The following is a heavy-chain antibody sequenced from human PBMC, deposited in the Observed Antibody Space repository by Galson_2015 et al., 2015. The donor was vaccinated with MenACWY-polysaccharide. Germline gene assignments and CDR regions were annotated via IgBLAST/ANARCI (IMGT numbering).Heavy chain of an antibody. J-gene: IGHJ6*02. CDR2: ISSSGSTK. Sequence: SLRLSCAASGFTFSSYEMNWVRQAPGKGLEWVSYISSSGSTKWYVDSVRGRFTISRDYAKNSLYLQMNSLRAEDTAVYYCSRDPRGMDVWGQGTTVSVSS. CDR3: SRDPRGMDV. CDR1: GFTFSSYE. V-gene: IGHV3-48*03.